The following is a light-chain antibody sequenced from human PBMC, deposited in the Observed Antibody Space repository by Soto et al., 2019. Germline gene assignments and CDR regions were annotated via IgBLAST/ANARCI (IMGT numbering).Light chain of an antibody. Sequence: DIPMTQSPSSLSASVGHRVTITCRASQNIKKYLNWYQQKPGKAPNLLIYTASSLQVGLPSRFSGSGSGTDFTLTISSLQPEDSATYYCQQSFGTPLTFGGGTKVEI. CDR3: QQSFGTPLT. J-gene: IGKJ4*01. V-gene: IGKV1-39*01. CDR1: QNIKKY. CDR2: TAS.